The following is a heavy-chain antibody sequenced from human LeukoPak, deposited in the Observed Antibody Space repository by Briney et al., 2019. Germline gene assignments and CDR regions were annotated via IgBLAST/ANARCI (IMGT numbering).Heavy chain of an antibody. V-gene: IGHV1-69*06. D-gene: IGHD2-21*02. CDR2: IIPIFGTA. Sequence: SVKVSCKTSGGTFSNYTISWVRQAPGQGLEWMGGIIPIFGTANYAQKFQGKVTITADKSTSTAYMDLSSLRFEDTAVYYCARTYCGGDCYSSRGWFDTWGQGTLVTVSS. CDR1: GGTFSNYT. CDR3: ARTYCGGDCYSSRGWFDT. J-gene: IGHJ5*02.